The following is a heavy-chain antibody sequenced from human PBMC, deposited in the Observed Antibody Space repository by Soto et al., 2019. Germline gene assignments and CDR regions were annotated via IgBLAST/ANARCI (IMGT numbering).Heavy chain of an antibody. J-gene: IGHJ4*02. CDR3: ASGRWSTFDY. Sequence: SQTLSLTCAVSGDSVSSNNIAWNWLRQSPWRGLEWLGRTYYRSKWYNEHAVSVRSRITINLDTSKNQFSLQLNSVTPEDTAVYYCASGRWSTFDYWGQGAQVTVSP. V-gene: IGHV6-1*01. CDR2: TYYRSKWYN. D-gene: IGHD2-15*01. CDR1: GDSVSSNNIA.